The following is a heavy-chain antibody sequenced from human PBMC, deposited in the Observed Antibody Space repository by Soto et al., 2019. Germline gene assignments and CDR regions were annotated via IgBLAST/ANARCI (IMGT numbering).Heavy chain of an antibody. D-gene: IGHD3-9*01. CDR2: ISGSGGST. J-gene: IGHJ4*02. Sequence: GGSLRLSCAASGFTFSSYAMSWVRQAPGKGLEWVSAISGSGGSTYYADSVKGRFTISRDNSKNTLYLQVNSLRAEDTAVYYCAKDPSRYFDYLSGFDYWGQGTLVTVSS. V-gene: IGHV3-23*01. CDR3: AKDPSRYFDYLSGFDY. CDR1: GFTFSSYA.